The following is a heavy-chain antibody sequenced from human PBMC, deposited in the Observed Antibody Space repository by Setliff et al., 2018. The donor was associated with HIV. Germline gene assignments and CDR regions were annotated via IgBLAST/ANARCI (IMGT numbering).Heavy chain of an antibody. J-gene: IGHJ6*03. V-gene: IGHV4-4*07. CDR2: IYTSGST. CDR1: GGSFSGYY. Sequence: SETLSLTCTVSGGSFSGYYWTWIRQPAGKGLEWIGHIYTSGSTRYNPALKSRITMSVDTSKNQFSLKLSSVTAADTAVYYCAMGHGVVTAMLDYYHYMDVWGKGTAVTVS. CDR3: AMGHGVVTAMLDYYHYMDV. D-gene: IGHD2-21*02.